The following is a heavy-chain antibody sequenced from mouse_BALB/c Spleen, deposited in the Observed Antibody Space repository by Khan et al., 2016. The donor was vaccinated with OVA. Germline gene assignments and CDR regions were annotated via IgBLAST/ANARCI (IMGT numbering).Heavy chain of an antibody. CDR3: ARDGSRYNYAMDY. Sequence: EVELVESGPGLVNPSQSLSLTCTVTGYSITSDYAWNWIRQFPGNKLEWMGYINYSGSTNYNPALKSRISITRDISKNQFFLQLNSVTTEDTATYYCARDGSRYNYAMDYWGQGTSVTVSS. J-gene: IGHJ4*01. V-gene: IGHV3-2*02. CDR1: GYSITSDYA. D-gene: IGHD2-3*01. CDR2: INYSGST.